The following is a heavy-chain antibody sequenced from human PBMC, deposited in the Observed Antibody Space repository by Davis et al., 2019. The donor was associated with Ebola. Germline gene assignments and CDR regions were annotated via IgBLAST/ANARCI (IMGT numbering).Heavy chain of an antibody. D-gene: IGHD5-12*01. Sequence: HSQTHSLTCAISGDSVSGNNGAWNWIRQSPSRGLEWLGRTYFNSKYYSDYAVSVRGRITINADPSKNQFSLQLNSVTPEDTAVYYCARGWLRSGLDVWGKGAAVTVSS. CDR1: GDSVSGNNGA. CDR2: TYFNSKYYS. V-gene: IGHV6-1*01. J-gene: IGHJ6*04. CDR3: ARGWLRSGLDV.